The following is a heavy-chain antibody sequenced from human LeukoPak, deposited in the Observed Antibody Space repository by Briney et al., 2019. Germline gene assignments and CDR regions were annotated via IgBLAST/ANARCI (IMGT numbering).Heavy chain of an antibody. D-gene: IGHD3-3*01. CDR2: IYYSGST. CDR3: AREHLTIFGVVDY. Sequence: SETLSLTCTVSGGSISSGDYYWSWIRQPPGKGVGCIGYIYYSGSTYYNPSLKSRVTISVDTSKNQFSLMLSSVTAADTAVYYCAREHLTIFGVVDYWGQGTLVTVSS. CDR1: GGSISSGDYY. J-gene: IGHJ4*02. V-gene: IGHV4-30-4*08.